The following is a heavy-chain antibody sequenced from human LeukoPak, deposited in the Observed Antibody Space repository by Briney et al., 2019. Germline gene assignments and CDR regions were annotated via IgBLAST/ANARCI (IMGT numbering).Heavy chain of an antibody. Sequence: PSETLSLTCTVSGGSISSYYWSWIRQPAGKGLEWIGRIYTSGSTNYNPSLKSRVTMSVDTSKNQFSLKLSSVTAADTAVYYCARSPVGRYCSSTSCYHYYYYYYYMDVWGKGTTVTVSS. D-gene: IGHD2-2*01. CDR3: ARSPVGRYCSSTSCYHYYYYYYYMDV. CDR1: GGSISSYY. J-gene: IGHJ6*03. V-gene: IGHV4-4*07. CDR2: IYTSGST.